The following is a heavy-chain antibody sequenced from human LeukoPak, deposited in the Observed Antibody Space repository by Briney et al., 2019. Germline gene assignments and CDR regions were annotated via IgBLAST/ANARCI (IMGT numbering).Heavy chain of an antibody. V-gene: IGHV3-23*01. Sequence: QTGGSLRLSCAASGFTFSGYWMSWVRQAPGKGLEWVSAISGSGGSTYYADSVKGRFTISRDNSKNTLYLQMNSLRAEDTAVYYCAKADDIVVVPAAPPRMFDYWGQGTLVTVSS. CDR3: AKADDIVVVPAAPPRMFDY. CDR1: GFTFSGYW. CDR2: ISGSGGST. J-gene: IGHJ4*02. D-gene: IGHD2-2*01.